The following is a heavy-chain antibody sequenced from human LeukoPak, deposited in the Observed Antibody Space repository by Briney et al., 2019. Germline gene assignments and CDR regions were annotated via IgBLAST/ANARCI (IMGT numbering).Heavy chain of an antibody. V-gene: IGHV3-23*01. CDR3: ARDLRYFDLTDAFDI. CDR2: TSGSGQST. D-gene: IGHD3-9*01. J-gene: IGHJ3*02. CDR1: GLTFSTYG. Sequence: SGGTLRLSGAAPGLTFSTYGMAWVRQAQGQGLEWVSATSGSGQSTYYADSVRGRFTISRDNAKNSLYLQMNSLRAEDTAVYYCARDLRYFDLTDAFDIWGQGTMVTVSS.